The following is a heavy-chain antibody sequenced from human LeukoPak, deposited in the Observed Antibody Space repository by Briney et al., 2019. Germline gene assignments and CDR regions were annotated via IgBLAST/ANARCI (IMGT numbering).Heavy chain of an antibody. V-gene: IGHV1-2*02. CDR3: ARDPRPSQYYYDSSAEGDY. Sequence: GASVKVSCKASGYTFTGYYMHWVRQAPGQGLEWMGWINPNSGGTNYAQKFQGRVTMTRDTSISTAYMELSRLRSDDTAVYYCARDPRPSQYYYDSSAEGDYWGQGTLVTVSS. CDR2: INPNSGGT. D-gene: IGHD3-22*01. CDR1: GYTFTGYY. J-gene: IGHJ4*02.